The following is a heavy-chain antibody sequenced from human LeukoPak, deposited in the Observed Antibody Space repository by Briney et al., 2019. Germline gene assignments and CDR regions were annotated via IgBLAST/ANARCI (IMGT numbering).Heavy chain of an antibody. CDR3: ARDGDPIVVVPAALEP. V-gene: IGHV1-69*01. CDR2: IIPIFGTA. D-gene: IGHD2-2*01. CDR1: GGTFSSYA. Sequence: ASVKVSCKASGGTFSSYAISWVRQAPGQGLEWMGGIIPIFGTANYAQKFQGRVTITADESTSTAYMELSSLRSEDTAVHYCARDGDPIVVVPAALEPWGQGTLGTVSS. J-gene: IGHJ5*02.